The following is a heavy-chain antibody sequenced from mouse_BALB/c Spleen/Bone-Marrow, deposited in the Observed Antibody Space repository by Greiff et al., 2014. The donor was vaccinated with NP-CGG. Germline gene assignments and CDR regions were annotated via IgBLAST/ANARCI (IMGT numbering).Heavy chain of an antibody. CDR2: IDTANGNT. J-gene: IGHJ4*01. V-gene: IGHV14-3*02. Sequence: VQLQQSGAELVKPGASVKLSCTASGFNIKDTYMHWVKQRPEQGLEWIGRIDTANGNTKYDPKFQGEATITADKSSNTAYLQLSSLTSEDTAVYYCARYGNGLMDYWGQGTSVTVSS. CDR3: ARYGNGLMDY. D-gene: IGHD2-1*01. CDR1: GFNIKDTY.